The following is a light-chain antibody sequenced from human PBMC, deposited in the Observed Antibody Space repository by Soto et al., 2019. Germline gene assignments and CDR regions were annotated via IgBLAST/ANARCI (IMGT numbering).Light chain of an antibody. CDR1: SGDVGAYNF. CDR3: SSYAGSDTFV. Sequence: QSVLTQPASVSGSPGQSITISCTGTSGDVGAYNFVSWYQQHPGKAPKLIVYHVSDRPSGFSSRFSGSKSGNSASLTISGLHAEDEADYYCSSYAGSDTFVFGTGTKVTAL. J-gene: IGLJ1*01. CDR2: HVS. V-gene: IGLV2-14*03.